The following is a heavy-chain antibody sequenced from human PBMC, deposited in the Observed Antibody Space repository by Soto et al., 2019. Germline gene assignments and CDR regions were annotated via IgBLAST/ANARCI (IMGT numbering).Heavy chain of an antibody. J-gene: IGHJ4*02. CDR2: ISYDGSNK. CDR3: AKDSSITIFGLVDY. CDR1: GFTFSSYG. V-gene: IGHV3-30*18. D-gene: IGHD3-3*01. Sequence: LRLSCAASGFTFSSYGMHWVRQAPGKGLEWVAVISYDGSNKYYADSVKGRFTISRDNSKNTLYLQMNSLRAEDTAVYYCAKDSSITIFGLVDYWGQGTLVTVSS.